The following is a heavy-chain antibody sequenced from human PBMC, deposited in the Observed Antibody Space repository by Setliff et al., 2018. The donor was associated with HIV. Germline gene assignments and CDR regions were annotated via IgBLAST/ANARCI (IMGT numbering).Heavy chain of an antibody. Sequence: LSLTCAVYGGSFSGYYWTWIRQPPGKGLEWIGEINHYGGTNYSPALTTRVTMSVDTSKSQFSLKLSSVTAADTGVYYCARLFQWMSYSFDIWGQGTVVTVSS. CDR2: INHYGGT. V-gene: IGHV4-34*01. CDR1: GGSFSGYY. CDR3: ARLFQWMSYSFDI. D-gene: IGHD5-12*01. J-gene: IGHJ3*02.